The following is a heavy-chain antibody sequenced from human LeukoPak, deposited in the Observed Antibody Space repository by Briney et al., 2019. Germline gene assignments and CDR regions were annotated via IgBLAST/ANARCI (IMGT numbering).Heavy chain of an antibody. CDR2: INHSGST. CDR3: ATRIVGATTLIDY. D-gene: IGHD1-26*01. J-gene: IGHJ4*02. CDR1: GGSFSGYY. Sequence: SETLSLTCAVYGGSFSGYYWSWLRQPPGKGLEWIGEINHSGSTNYNPSLTSRVTISVDTSKNQFSLKLSSVTAADTAVYYCATRIVGATTLIDYWGQGTLVTVSS. V-gene: IGHV4-34*01.